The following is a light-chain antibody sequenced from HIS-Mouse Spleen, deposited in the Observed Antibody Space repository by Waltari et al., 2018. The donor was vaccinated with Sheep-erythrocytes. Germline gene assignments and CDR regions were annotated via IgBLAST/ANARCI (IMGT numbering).Light chain of an antibody. V-gene: IGLV3-10*01. Sequence: SYELTQPPSVSVSPGQTARITGSGDALPKKCVHWYQQKSGQAPVLVIYEDSKRPSGIPERFSGSSSGTMATLTISGAQVEDDADYYCYSTDSSGNHWVFGGGTKLTVL. J-gene: IGLJ3*02. CDR1: ALPKKC. CDR2: EDS. CDR3: YSTDSSGNHWV.